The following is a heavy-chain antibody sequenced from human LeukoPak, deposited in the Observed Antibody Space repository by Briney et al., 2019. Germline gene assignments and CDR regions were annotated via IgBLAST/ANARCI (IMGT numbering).Heavy chain of an antibody. J-gene: IGHJ6*02. V-gene: IGHV4-59*08. CDR1: GVSFSSYY. Sequence: AETLSLTCAVSGVSFSSYYWSWVRQPPGKGLEWIGYIYCSGSTNYNPPLKSRATISVDTSKNQSSLKLSSVTAADTAVYYCARHSQFWTGLKYYYRMDVWGQGTTVTVSS. D-gene: IGHD3/OR15-3a*01. CDR2: IYCSGST. CDR3: ARHSQFWTGLKYYYRMDV.